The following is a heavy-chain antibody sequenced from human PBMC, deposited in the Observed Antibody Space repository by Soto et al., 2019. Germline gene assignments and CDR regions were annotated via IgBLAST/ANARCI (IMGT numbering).Heavy chain of an antibody. Sequence: GASVKVSCKTSGYSITSYYIHWVRQAPRQGLEWMGIINPSDRTTYYAQKFQGRVTMTSDTSTSTVYMELSSLRSEDTAVYYCASAPTMRGAYVDYWGQGALVTVSS. CDR1: GYSITSYY. CDR2: INPSDRTT. V-gene: IGHV1-46*01. CDR3: ASAPTMRGAYVDY. J-gene: IGHJ4*02.